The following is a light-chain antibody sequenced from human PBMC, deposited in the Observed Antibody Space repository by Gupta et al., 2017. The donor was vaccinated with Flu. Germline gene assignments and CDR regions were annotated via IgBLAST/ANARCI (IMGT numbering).Light chain of an antibody. J-gene: IGLJ2*01. Sequence: SSVLPQPPSVSVAPGQTARITCGGNNIGSKNVHWYQQKPGQAPVLVVYDDSDRPSGIPERFSGSNSGNTATLTISRVEAGDEADYYCQVWDSSSDHVVFGGGTKLTVL. CDR2: DDS. V-gene: IGLV3-21*02. CDR3: QVWDSSSDHVV. CDR1: NIGSKN.